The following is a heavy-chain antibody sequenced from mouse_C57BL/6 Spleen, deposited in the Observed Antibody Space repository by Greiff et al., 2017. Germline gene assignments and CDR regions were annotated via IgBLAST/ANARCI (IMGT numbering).Heavy chain of an antibody. Sequence: QVQLQQPGAELVKPGASVKLSCKASGYTFTSYWMQWVKQRPGQGLEWIGEIDPSDCYTNYNQKFKGKATLTVDTSSSTAYMQLRSLTSEDSAVYYCARWRFITTLHAMDYWGQGTSVTVSS. CDR2: IDPSDCYT. D-gene: IGHD1-1*01. V-gene: IGHV1-50*01. J-gene: IGHJ4*01. CDR3: ARWRFITTLHAMDY. CDR1: GYTFTSYW.